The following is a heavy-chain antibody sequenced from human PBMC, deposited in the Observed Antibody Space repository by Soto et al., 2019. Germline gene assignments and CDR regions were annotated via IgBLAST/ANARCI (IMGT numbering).Heavy chain of an antibody. D-gene: IGHD3-22*01. CDR3: ARYKGKHYYDSSGYYYYYYMDV. J-gene: IGHJ6*03. V-gene: IGHV3-7*03. Sequence: GGSLRLSCAASGFTFSSYWMSWVRQAPGKGLEWVANIKQDGSEKYYVDSVKGRFTISRDNAKNSLYLQMNSLRAEDTAVYYCARYKGKHYYDSSGYYYYYYMDVWGKGTTVTVSS. CDR1: GFTFSSYW. CDR2: IKQDGSEK.